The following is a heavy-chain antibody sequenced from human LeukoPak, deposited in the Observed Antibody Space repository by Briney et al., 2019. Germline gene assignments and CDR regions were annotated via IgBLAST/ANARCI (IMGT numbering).Heavy chain of an antibody. Sequence: PSETLSLTCGGYGGSFSGYHWNWIRQPPGEGLEWIGEINHSGSTNYNPSLKSRVTISVDTSKKQFSLRLSSVTAADTAVYFCARGVRIAVADPHLDYWGQGTLVTVSS. J-gene: IGHJ4*02. CDR2: INHSGST. D-gene: IGHD6-19*01. CDR3: ARGVRIAVADPHLDY. V-gene: IGHV4-34*01. CDR1: GGSFSGYH.